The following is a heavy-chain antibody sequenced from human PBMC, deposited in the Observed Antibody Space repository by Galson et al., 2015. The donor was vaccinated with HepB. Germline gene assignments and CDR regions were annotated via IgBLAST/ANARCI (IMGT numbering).Heavy chain of an antibody. J-gene: IGHJ5*02. D-gene: IGHD4-11*01. CDR2: INPNSGDT. CDR1: GYTFTGYY. Sequence: SVKVSCKASGYTFTGYYLHWVRQAPGQGLEWMGRINPNSGDTNYAQEFQGRVAMTRDTSINAAYMELSRLTSADTAVYYCARAKGNSWSRPWFDPWGQGTLVTVSS. CDR3: ARAKGNSWSRPWFDP. V-gene: IGHV1-2*06.